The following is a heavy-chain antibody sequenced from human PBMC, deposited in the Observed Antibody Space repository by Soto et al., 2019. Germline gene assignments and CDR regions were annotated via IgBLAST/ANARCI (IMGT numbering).Heavy chain of an antibody. D-gene: IGHD4-17*01. CDR2: ISYDGTKK. V-gene: IGHV3-30*18. Sequence: QVQLVESGGGEVQPGRSLTISCAASGFTFSTYGMHWVRQTPGKGLEWVAVISYDGTKKFYSDSVKGRFTISGDNFKNTLTQQMNSLRADDTAVYSCAKDLQSYGDYDYYCYGMDVWGLGTRVTVSS. CDR3: AKDLQSYGDYDYYCYGMDV. J-gene: IGHJ6*02. CDR1: GFTFSTYG.